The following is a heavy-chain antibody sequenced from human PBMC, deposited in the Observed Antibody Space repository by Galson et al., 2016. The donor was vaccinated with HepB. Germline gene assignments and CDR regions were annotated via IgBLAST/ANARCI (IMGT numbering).Heavy chain of an antibody. CDR3: AGRGASSSSWYSDYQYGMDV. CDR1: EFTFNNCP. Sequence: SLRLSCAASEFTFNNCPLHWVRQAPGKGLEWVAVLSHDGVTKFYADSVRARFTISRDKSKTTVYLQMDGLSAEDTAVYYCAGRGASSSSWYSDYQYGMDVCGQGTTVTVSS. D-gene: IGHD6-13*01. CDR2: LSHDGVTK. V-gene: IGHV3-30-3*01. J-gene: IGHJ6*02.